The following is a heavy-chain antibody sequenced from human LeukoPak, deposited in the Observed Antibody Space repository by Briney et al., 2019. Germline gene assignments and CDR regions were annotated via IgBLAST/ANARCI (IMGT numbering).Heavy chain of an antibody. CDR1: GYAFTGYY. D-gene: IGHD5-18*01. CDR2: INPNSGGT. V-gene: IGHV1-2*02. CDR3: ARRINTAMVNFDY. Sequence: ASVKVSCKASGYAFTGYYMHWVRQAPGQGLEGMGWINPNSGGTNYAQKFQGRVTMTRDTSISTAYMELSRLRSDDTAVYYCARRINTAMVNFDYWGQGTLVTVSS. J-gene: IGHJ4*02.